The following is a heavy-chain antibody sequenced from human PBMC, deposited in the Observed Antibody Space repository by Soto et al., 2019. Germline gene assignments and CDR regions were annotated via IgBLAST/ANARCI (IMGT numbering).Heavy chain of an antibody. CDR2: SNAGNGNT. Sequence: VASVKVSCKASGYTFTSYAMHWVRQAPGQRLEWMGWSNAGNGNTKYSQEFQGRVTITRDTSASTAYMELSSLRSEDMAVYYCARGDPESRYCSGGSCHPYYYYGMDVWGQGTLVTVSS. D-gene: IGHD2-15*01. CDR3: ARGDPESRYCSGGSCHPYYYYGMDV. J-gene: IGHJ6*02. V-gene: IGHV1-3*02. CDR1: GYTFTSYA.